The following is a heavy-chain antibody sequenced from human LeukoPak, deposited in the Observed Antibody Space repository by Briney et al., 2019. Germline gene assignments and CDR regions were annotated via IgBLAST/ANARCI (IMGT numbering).Heavy chain of an antibody. CDR2: ISGSSSYI. Sequence: GGSLRLSCAASGFTFSTYNMNWVRQAPGKGLEWVSSISGSSSYIYYADSVKGRFSISRDNAKNSLYLQMNSLRVEDTAVYYCAKSGLNRFDYWGQGALVTVSS. D-gene: IGHD2-15*01. CDR1: GFTFSTYN. V-gene: IGHV3-21*04. CDR3: AKSGLNRFDY. J-gene: IGHJ4*02.